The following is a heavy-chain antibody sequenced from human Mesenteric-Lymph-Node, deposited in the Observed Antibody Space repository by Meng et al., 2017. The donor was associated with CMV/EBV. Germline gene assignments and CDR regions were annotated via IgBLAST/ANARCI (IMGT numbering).Heavy chain of an antibody. J-gene: IGHJ4*02. Sequence: SETLSLTCTVSGDSISSYYWSWIRQPPGKGLEWIGFTSYSGSTNYNPSLKSRVTISLNRSKSQFSLRLTAVTAADTAVFYCARGEDLLGYFDYWGQGALVTVSS. CDR2: TSYSGST. D-gene: IGHD1-26*01. CDR1: GDSISSYY. V-gene: IGHV4-59*01. CDR3: ARGEDLLGYFDY.